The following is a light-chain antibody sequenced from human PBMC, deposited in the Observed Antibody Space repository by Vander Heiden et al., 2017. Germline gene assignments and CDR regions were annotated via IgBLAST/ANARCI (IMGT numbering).Light chain of an antibody. V-gene: IGKV3-15*01. CDR2: GAS. J-gene: IGKJ1*01. CDR1: QSVSSN. CDR3: QQYNNGPPWT. Sequence: EIVMTQSPATLSVSPGERATLSCRASQSVSSNLAVYQQKPGQAPRLLIYGASSGAGTEFTLTISSLQSEDFAVYYCQQYNNGPPWTFGQWTKVEIK.